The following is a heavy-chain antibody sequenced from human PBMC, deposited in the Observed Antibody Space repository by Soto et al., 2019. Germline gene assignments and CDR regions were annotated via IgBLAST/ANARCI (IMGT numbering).Heavy chain of an antibody. V-gene: IGHV3-9*01. CDR2: ISWNSGSI. CDR1: GFTFDDYG. J-gene: IGHJ5*02. CDR3: AKVLTTHTYGPLDP. D-gene: IGHD5-18*01. Sequence: SLRLSCAASGFTFDDYGMHWVRQAPGKGLEWVSVISWNSGSIGYADSVKGRFIISRDNAKNSLYLQMNSLRAEDTALYYCAKVLTTHTYGPLDPWGQGTLVTASS.